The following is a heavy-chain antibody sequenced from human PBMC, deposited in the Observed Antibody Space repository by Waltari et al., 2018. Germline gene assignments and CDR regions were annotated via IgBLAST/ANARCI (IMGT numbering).Heavy chain of an antibody. CDR2: INPDSGDT. V-gene: IGHV1-2*06. J-gene: IGHJ4*02. D-gene: IGHD4-17*01. CDR1: GYTFTGSY. CDR3: ARDLGSDYGNRDY. Sequence: QVHLVQSGAEVKKPGASVKVSCKASGYTFTGSYIQWVGRAPGQGLEWMGRINPDSGDTNYAQKFQGRVTWTRDTSINTAYMELSSLKSDDTAVYYCARDLGSDYGNRDYWGQGTLVTVPS.